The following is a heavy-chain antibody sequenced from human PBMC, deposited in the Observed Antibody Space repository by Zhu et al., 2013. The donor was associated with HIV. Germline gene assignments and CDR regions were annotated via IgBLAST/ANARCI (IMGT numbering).Heavy chain of an antibody. Sequence: QVQLVQSGAEVKKPGASVKVSCKASGGTFSSYAISWVRQAPGQGLEWMGGIIPIFGTANYAQKFQGRVTITADESTSTAYMELSSLRSEDTAVYYCARDRGIAVAGPNAFDIVGPRDNGHRLF. CDR1: GGTFSSYA. J-gene: IGHJ3*02. CDR2: IIPIFGTA. D-gene: IGHD6-19*01. V-gene: IGHV1-69*13. CDR3: ARDRGIAVAGPNAFDI.